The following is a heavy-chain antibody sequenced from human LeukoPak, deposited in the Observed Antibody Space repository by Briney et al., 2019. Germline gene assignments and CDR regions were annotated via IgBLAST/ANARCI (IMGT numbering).Heavy chain of an antibody. CDR2: IYYSGST. D-gene: IGHD6-13*01. CDR3: ARSAAAGTNWYYGMDV. J-gene: IGHJ6*04. CDR1: GGSISSYY. V-gene: IGHV4-59*01. Sequence: KLSETLSLTCTVSGGSISSYYWSWIRQPPGKGLEWIGYIYYSGSTNYNPSLKSRVTISVDTSKNQFSLKLSSVTAADTAVYYCARSAAAGTNWYYGMDVWGKGTTVTVSS.